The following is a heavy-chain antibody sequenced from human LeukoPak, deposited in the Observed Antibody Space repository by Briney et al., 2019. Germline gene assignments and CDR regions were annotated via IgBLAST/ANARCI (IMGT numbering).Heavy chain of an antibody. CDR2: INPNSGGT. V-gene: IGHV1-2*02. D-gene: IGHD2-2*01. CDR3: ARVASIVVPAALARFDP. Sequence: ASVKVSCKASGYTFTGYYMHWVRQAPGQGLEWMGWINPNSGGTNYAQKFQGGVTMTRDTSISTAYMELSRLRSDDTAVYYCARVASIVVPAALARFDPWGQGTLVTVSS. CDR1: GYTFTGYY. J-gene: IGHJ5*02.